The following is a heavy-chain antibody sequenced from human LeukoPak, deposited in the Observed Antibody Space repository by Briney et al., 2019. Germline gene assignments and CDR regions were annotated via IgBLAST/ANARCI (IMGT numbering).Heavy chain of an antibody. CDR2: ISTDGSQT. J-gene: IGHJ4*02. CDR3: VRSLRSADF. V-gene: IGHV3-74*01. CDR1: GFTFSNYW. Sequence: GGSLRLSCEASGFTFSNYWMHWVRQAPGKGLMWVSRISTDGSQTFYADSVKGRFTISRDNAKNTLFLQMDSLRPEDTAVYYCVRSLRSADFWGQGTLVTVSS.